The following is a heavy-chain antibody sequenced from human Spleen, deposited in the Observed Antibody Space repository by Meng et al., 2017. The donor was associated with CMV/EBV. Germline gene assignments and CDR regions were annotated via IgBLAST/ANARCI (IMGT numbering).Heavy chain of an antibody. J-gene: IGHJ6*02. CDR1: GGSISSYY. Sequence: SETLSLTCTVSGGSISSYYWSWIRQPPGKGLEWIGYIYYSGSTNYNPSLKSRVTISVDTSKNQFSLKLSSVTAADTAVYYCARDGVVGANGMDVWGQGTTVTVS. CDR2: IYYSGST. V-gene: IGHV4-59*01. D-gene: IGHD1-26*01. CDR3: ARDGVVGANGMDV.